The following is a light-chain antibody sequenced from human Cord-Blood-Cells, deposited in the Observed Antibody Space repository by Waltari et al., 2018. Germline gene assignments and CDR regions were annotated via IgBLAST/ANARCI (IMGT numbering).Light chain of an antibody. CDR2: DAS. CDR1: QDISNY. CDR3: QQYDNLPLT. Sequence: DIQMTQSRSSLSASVRDRVTITCQASQDISNYLNWYQQKPGKAPKLLIYDASNLETGVPSRFSGSGSGTDFTFTISSLQPEDIATYYCQQYDNLPLTFGGGTKVEIK. J-gene: IGKJ4*01. V-gene: IGKV1-33*01.